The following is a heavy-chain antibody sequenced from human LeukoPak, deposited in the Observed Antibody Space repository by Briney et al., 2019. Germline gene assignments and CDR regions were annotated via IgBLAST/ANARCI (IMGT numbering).Heavy chain of an antibody. CDR2: ISSSGSTI. J-gene: IGHJ4*02. V-gene: IGHV3-48*03. Sequence: GGCLRLSWAAAALTVSSYEIGSVRQAGGEGMEWHSYISSSGSTIYYEDCVKARFTIYRDNAKNSLYLQMNSVSAEVTAVYYCARVATIRGMDYWGQGTLVTVSS. CDR3: ARVATIRGMDY. CDR1: ALTVSSYE. D-gene: IGHD5-12*01.